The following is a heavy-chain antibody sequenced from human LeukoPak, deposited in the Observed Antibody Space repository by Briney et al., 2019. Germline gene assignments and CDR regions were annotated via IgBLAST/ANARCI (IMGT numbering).Heavy chain of an antibody. J-gene: IGHJ5*02. CDR2: INHSGST. CDR1: GGSFSGYY. V-gene: IGHV4-34*01. Sequence: PSETLSLTCAVYGGSFSGYYWSWIRQPPGKGLEWLGEINHSGSTNYNPSLKSRVTISVDTSKNQFSLKLSSVTAADTAVYYCARKRITMVRGVRPGWFDPWGQGTLVTVSS. CDR3: ARKRITMVRGVRPGWFDP. D-gene: IGHD3-10*01.